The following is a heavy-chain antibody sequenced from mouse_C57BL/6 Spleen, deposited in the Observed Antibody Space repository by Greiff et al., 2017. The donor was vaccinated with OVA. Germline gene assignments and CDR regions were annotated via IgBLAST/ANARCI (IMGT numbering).Heavy chain of an antibody. CDR3: TRFYSNYFDY. Sequence: DVKLQESGGGLVQPGGSMKLSCVASGFTFSNYWMNWVRQSPEKGLEWVAQIRLKSDNYATHYAESVKGRFTISRDDSKSSVYLQMNNLRAEDTGIYYCTRFYSNYFDYWGQGTTLTVSS. V-gene: IGHV6-3*01. CDR2: IRLKSDNYAT. CDR1: GFTFSNYW. D-gene: IGHD2-5*01. J-gene: IGHJ2*01.